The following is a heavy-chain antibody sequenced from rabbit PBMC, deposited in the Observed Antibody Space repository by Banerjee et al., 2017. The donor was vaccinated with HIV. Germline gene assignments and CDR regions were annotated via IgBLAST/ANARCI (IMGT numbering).Heavy chain of an antibody. D-gene: IGHD4-1*01. Sequence: QEQLVESGGGLVQPEGSLTLTCTASGFSFSSSYYMCWVRQAPGKGLEWIACIYAGSSGSTYYASWAKGRFTISKTSSTTVTLQMTGLTAADTATVFCARYSGGWEYFGLWGQGTLVTVS. CDR3: ARYSGGWEYFGL. CDR2: IYAGSSGST. CDR1: GFSFSSSYY. J-gene: IGHJ4*01. V-gene: IGHV1S45*01.